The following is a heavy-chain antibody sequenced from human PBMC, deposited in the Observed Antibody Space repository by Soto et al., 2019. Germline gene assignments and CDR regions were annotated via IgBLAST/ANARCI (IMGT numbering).Heavy chain of an antibody. V-gene: IGHV4-31*03. CDR1: GGSISSGGYY. J-gene: IGHJ4*02. CDR2: IYYSGST. Sequence: QVQLQESGPGLVKPSQTLSLTCTVSGGSISSGGYYWSWIRQHPGKGLEWIGYIYYSGSTYYNPSLKSRVTIPVDTSKNQFSLKLSSVTAADTAVYYCARVGGEDYYDSSGYYYYFDYWGQGTLVTVSS. D-gene: IGHD3-22*01. CDR3: ARVGGEDYYDSSGYYYYFDY.